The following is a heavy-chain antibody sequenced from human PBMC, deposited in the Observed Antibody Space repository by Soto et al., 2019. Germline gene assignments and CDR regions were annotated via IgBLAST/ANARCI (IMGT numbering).Heavy chain of an antibody. CDR2: IVPFFGRP. V-gene: IGHV1-69*01. CDR3: AREGSGYNF. J-gene: IGHJ4*02. D-gene: IGHD5-12*01. CDR1: GDSLSDFC. Sequence: SVKVTCQASGDSLSDFCSIWVRQAPGQGLEWMGGIVPFFGRPNYAQRFRGRLTITADESTSTVYMELISLRSDDTAVYYCAREGSGYNFWGQGTQVTVSS.